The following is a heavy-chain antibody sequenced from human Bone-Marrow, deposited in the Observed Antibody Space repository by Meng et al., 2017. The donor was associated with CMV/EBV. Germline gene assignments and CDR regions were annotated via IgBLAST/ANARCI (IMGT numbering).Heavy chain of an antibody. V-gene: IGHV3-7*01. CDR1: GFTLSSYW. CDR3: ARDRWPESDAFDI. CDR2: IKQDGSEK. J-gene: IGHJ3*02. D-gene: IGHD5-24*01. Sequence: LSLTCAASGFTLSSYWMSWVRQAPGKGLEWVANIKQDGSEKYYVDSVKGRFTISRDNAKNSLYLQMNSLRAEDTAVYYCARDRWPESDAFDIWGQGTMVTVSS.